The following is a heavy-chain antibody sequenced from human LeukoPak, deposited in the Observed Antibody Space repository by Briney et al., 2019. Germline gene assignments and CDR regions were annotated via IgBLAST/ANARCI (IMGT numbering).Heavy chain of an antibody. CDR3: AKCVILTGRYMDV. D-gene: IGHD3-9*01. Sequence: PGRSLRLSCAASGFTFSSYVMHWVRQAPGKGLEWVAIISYDGSNEYYADSVKGRFTISRDNSKNTLYLQMNSLRAEDTAVYYCAKCVILTGRYMDVWGKGTTVTISS. CDR1: GFTFSSYV. J-gene: IGHJ6*03. CDR2: ISYDGSNE. V-gene: IGHV3-30*04.